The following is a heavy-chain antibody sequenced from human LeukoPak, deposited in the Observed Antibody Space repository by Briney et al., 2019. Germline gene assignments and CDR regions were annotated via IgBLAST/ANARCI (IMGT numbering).Heavy chain of an antibody. D-gene: IGHD4-17*01. CDR2: ISAYSGNT. CDR3: ASGGGNTVTPTDQFDY. Sequence: GASVKVSCKASGYTFTIYGISWVRQAPGQGLEWMGWISAYSGNTNYAQKLQGRVTMTTDTSTSTAYMELSRLRSDDTAVYYCASGGGNTVTPTDQFDYWGQGTLVTVSS. V-gene: IGHV1-18*01. J-gene: IGHJ4*02. CDR1: GYTFTIYG.